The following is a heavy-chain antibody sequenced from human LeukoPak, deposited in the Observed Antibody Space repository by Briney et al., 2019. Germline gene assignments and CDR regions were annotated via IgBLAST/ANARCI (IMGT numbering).Heavy chain of an antibody. D-gene: IGHD5-24*01. J-gene: IGHJ4*02. CDR3: ASHCLYGYIRIL. CDR1: GPSMRVYN. CDR2: TCSSGGT. V-gene: IGHV4-4*09. Sequence: PSETLSLTFILSGPSMRVYNKPGLRQPPGKGLEWIGHTCSSGGTTYNPSLKSRVTISVDTSRSQFSLNLSSLSAAAPAVYSRASHCLYGYIRILGGRGIRVTVSS.